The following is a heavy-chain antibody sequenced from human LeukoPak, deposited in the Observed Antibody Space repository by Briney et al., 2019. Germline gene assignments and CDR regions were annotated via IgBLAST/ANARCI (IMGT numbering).Heavy chain of an antibody. J-gene: IGHJ4*02. CDR3: AKGVVATIHWYFDY. CDR1: GFTFDDYA. Sequence: SLRLSCAASGFTFDDYAMHWVRQAPGKGLEWVSGISWNSGSIGYADSVKGRFTISGDNAKNSLYLQMNSLRAEDTALYYCAKGVVATIHWYFDYWGQGTLVTVSS. D-gene: IGHD5-12*01. CDR2: ISWNSGSI. V-gene: IGHV3-9*01.